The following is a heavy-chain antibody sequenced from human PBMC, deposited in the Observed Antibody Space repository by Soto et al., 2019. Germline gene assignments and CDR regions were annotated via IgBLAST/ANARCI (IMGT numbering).Heavy chain of an antibody. V-gene: IGHV3-74*01. CDR3: ARGRGYYDFWSGYQPSYYYYYYMDV. CDR1: GFTFSSYW. D-gene: IGHD3-3*01. Sequence: GGSLRLSCAASGFTFSSYWMHWVRQAPGKGLVWVSRINSDGSSTSYADSVKGRFTISRDNAKNTLYLQMNSLRAEDTAVYYCARGRGYYDFWSGYQPSYYYYYYMDVWGKGTTVTVSS. CDR2: INSDGSST. J-gene: IGHJ6*03.